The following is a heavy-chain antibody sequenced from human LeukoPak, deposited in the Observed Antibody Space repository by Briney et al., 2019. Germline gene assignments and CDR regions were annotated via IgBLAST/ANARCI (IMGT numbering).Heavy chain of an antibody. J-gene: IGHJ1*01. CDR2: INHSGST. CDR3: ARGPPQQWLALLH. D-gene: IGHD6-19*01. V-gene: IGHV4-34*01. CDR1: GGSFSGYY. Sequence: PSETLSLTCAVYGGSFSGYYWSWIRQPPGKGLEWIGEINHSGSTNYNPSLKSRVTISVDTSKNQFSLKLNSVTAADTAAYYCARGPPQQWLALLHWGQGTLVTVSS.